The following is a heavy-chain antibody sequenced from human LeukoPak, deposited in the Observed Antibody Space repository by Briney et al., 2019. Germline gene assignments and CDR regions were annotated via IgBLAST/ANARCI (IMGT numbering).Heavy chain of an antibody. CDR2: ICTSGDT. Sequence: GGSLRLSCAASGFTFRTFDMHWVRQVPGKGLEWVSSICTSGDTYYPGSVKGRFTISRDDAEDSLYLEMNSLRAEDTAVYYCTRSKAYCGADCSFDYWGRGTLVTASS. J-gene: IGHJ4*02. V-gene: IGHV3-13*04. CDR3: TRSKAYCGADCSFDY. CDR1: GFTFRTFD. D-gene: IGHD2-21*02.